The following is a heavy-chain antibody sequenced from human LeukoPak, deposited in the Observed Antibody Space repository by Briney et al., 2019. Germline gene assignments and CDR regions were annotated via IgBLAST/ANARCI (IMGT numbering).Heavy chain of an antibody. CDR1: GFTFSSYG. D-gene: IGHD3-10*01. V-gene: IGHV3-30*02. J-gene: IGHJ4*01. CDR3: AKDIGSYYDY. Sequence: GGSLRLSCAASGFTFSSYGMHWVRQAPGKGLEWVTFIQYDGSKKYYADSVKGRFTISRDNSKNTLYLEMNSLRAEDTAVYYCAKDIGSYYDYWGQGILVTAPS. CDR2: IQYDGSKK.